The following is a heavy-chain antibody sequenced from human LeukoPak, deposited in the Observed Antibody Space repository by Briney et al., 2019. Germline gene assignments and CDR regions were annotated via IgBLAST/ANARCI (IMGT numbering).Heavy chain of an antibody. CDR3: ASTHGPLTDYYYYYGMDV. CDR1: GYTFTSYY. J-gene: IGHJ6*02. Sequence: SVKVSCKASGYTFTSYYMHWVRQAPGQALEWMGWITPFNGNTNYAQKFQDRVTITRDRSMSTAYMELSSLRSEDTAMYYCASTHGPLTDYYYYYGMDVWGQGTTVTVSS. CDR2: ITPFNGNT. V-gene: IGHV1-45*02.